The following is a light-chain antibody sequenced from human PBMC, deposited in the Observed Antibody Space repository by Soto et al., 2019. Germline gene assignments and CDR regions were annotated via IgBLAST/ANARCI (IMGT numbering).Light chain of an antibody. CDR3: QQYNNWPQLT. CDR1: QSVSIN. V-gene: IGKV3-15*01. CDR2: GAS. Sequence: EIVMTQSPATLSVSPGERATLSCRASQSVSINLAWYQQRPGQAPRLLIYGASTRATGIPARFSCSGSATEFTLTISSMQSEDFAVYFCQQYNNWPQLTFGQGTRVEIK. J-gene: IGKJ1*01.